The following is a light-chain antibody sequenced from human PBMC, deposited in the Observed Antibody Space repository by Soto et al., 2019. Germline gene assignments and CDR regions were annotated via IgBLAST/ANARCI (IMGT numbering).Light chain of an antibody. CDR3: QKYNSAPRT. CDR2: AAS. CDR1: QGISSY. V-gene: IGKV1-27*01. Sequence: DIQMTQAPSSLSASVGDRVTITCRASQGISSYLAWYQQKPGKVPRLLIYAASTLQSGVPSGFSGSGSGTDFTLTISSLQPEDVATYYCQKYNSAPRTFGQGKKVEI. J-gene: IGKJ1*01.